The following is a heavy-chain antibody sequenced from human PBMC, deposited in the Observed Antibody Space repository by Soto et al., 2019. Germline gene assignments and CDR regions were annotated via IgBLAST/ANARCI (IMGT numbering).Heavy chain of an antibody. D-gene: IGHD6-19*01. CDR2: ITAGNGNT. V-gene: IGHV1-3*01. CDR3: ARTAGRTPFDP. Sequence: ASVKVSCKASGYIFTSYTMHWVRQAPGQRLEWMGRITAGNGNTKYSQKFQGRLTITGDTSASTVYMELNNLRSEDTAVYYCARTAGRTPFDPWGQGTPVTVSS. J-gene: IGHJ5*02. CDR1: GYIFTSYT.